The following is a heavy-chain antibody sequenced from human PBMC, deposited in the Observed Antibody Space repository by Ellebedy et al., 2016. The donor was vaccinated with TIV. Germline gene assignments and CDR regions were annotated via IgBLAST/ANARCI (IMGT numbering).Heavy chain of an antibody. D-gene: IGHD1-26*01. CDR1: GGSISSGDYY. CDR3: ARDPRYSGSYYDY. V-gene: IGHV4-30-4*01. Sequence: LRLSCTVSGGSISSGDYYWSWIRQPPGKGLEWIGYIYYSGSTNYNPSLKSRVTISVDTSKNQFSLKLSSVTAADTAVYYCARDPRYSGSYYDYWGQGTLVTVSS. J-gene: IGHJ4*02. CDR2: IYYSGST.